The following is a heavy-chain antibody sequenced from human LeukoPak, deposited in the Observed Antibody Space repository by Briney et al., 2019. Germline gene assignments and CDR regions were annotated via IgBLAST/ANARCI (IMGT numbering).Heavy chain of an antibody. CDR1: GGSINDYY. D-gene: IGHD2-21*01. V-gene: IGHV4-59*01. CDR2: ISYSGRT. CDR3: ARDFGDDFDH. Sequence: SETLSLTCTVSGGSINDYYWSWLRQPPGKGLEWIGYISYSGRTNYSPSLKSRVNMSVDTSKNQFSLNLTSATTADTAVYYCARDFGDDFDHWGQGTLVSVSS. J-gene: IGHJ4*02.